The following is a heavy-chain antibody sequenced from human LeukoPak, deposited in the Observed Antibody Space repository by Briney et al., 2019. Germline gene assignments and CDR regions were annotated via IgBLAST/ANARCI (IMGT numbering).Heavy chain of an antibody. Sequence: ASVKVSCKASGYTFTANYMHWVRQAPGQGLEWMGWINTKTGGTKYAQKFQDRVTVTRDTSISTVYMELSPLTLDDTAVYFCTRGDGSSLFILWGQGTLVTVSS. CDR3: TRGDGSSLFIL. CDR2: INTKTGGT. V-gene: IGHV1-2*02. CDR1: GYTFTANY. D-gene: IGHD6-13*01. J-gene: IGHJ4*02.